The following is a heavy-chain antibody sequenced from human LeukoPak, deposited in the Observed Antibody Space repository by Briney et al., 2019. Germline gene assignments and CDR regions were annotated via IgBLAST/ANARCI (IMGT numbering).Heavy chain of an antibody. V-gene: IGHV4-59*01. Sequence: PSETLSLTCTVSGDSINNYYWSWIRQPPGKGLEWIGYIYYSGRTNYNPSLKSRLTISVDTSKNHFSLKLSSVTAADTAVYYCARDSGMDYGDYFGLDAFDIWGQGTMVTVSS. CDR1: GDSINNYY. CDR3: ARDSGMDYGDYFGLDAFDI. CDR2: IYYSGRT. J-gene: IGHJ3*02. D-gene: IGHD4-17*01.